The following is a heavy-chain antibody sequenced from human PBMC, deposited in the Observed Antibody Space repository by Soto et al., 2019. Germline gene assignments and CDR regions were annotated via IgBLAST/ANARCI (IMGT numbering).Heavy chain of an antibody. V-gene: IGHV3-48*01. J-gene: IGHJ6*02. D-gene: IGHD3-10*01. CDR2: ISSDTSNI. CDR3: ATYYGSGSYFPDHYYYGMDV. CDR1: GFTFSTYR. Sequence: QPGGSLRLSCAASGFTFSTYRMHWVRQAPGKGLEWVSYISSDTSNIAYADSVKGRFTISRDNAKNSLFLQMNSLRAEDTAVYYCATYYGSGSYFPDHYYYGMDVWGQGTTVTVSS.